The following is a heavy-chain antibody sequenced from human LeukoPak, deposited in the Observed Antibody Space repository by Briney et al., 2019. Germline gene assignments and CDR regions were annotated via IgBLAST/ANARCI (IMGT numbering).Heavy chain of an antibody. CDR3: ARGSAYYYGSGSSHDY. D-gene: IGHD3-10*01. V-gene: IGHV1-18*01. CDR2: ISAHNGNT. J-gene: IGHJ4*02. Sequence: ASVKVSCKASGYTFTSYGISWVRQAPGQGLEWMGWISAHNGNTNYAQKLQGRVTMTTDTSTSTAYMELRSLRSDDTAVYYCARGSAYYYGSGSSHDYWGQGTLVTVSS. CDR1: GYTFTSYG.